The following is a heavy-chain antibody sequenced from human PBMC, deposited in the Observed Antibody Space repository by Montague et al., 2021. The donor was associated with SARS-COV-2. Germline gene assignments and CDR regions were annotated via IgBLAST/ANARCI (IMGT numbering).Heavy chain of an antibody. CDR1: GGSISSYY. J-gene: IGHJ6*02. Sequence: SETLSLTCTVSGGSISSYYWSWIRQPPGKGLQWIGYIYNNGSTNCNPSLKSRVTLSIDTSKNQFSLKLTSVTAADTAVYYCARGGRDSAAYSDDAMDDWGQGTTVTVSS. D-gene: IGHD2-15*01. V-gene: IGHV4-59*01. CDR3: ARGGRDSAAYSDDAMDD. CDR2: IYNNGST.